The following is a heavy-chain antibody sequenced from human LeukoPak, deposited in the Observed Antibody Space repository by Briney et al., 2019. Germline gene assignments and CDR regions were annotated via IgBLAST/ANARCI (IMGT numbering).Heavy chain of an antibody. CDR2: IYYSGST. CDR1: GDSMSGYS. D-gene: IGHD6-6*01. J-gene: IGHJ4*02. Sequence: SETLSLTCAVSGDSMSGYSWSWLRQPPGKGLEWIGYIYYSGSTNYNPSLKSRVTISVDTSKNQFSLKLSSVTAADTAVYYCARLGGYSSSSGLGYWGQGTLVTVSS. V-gene: IGHV4-59*08. CDR3: ARLGGYSSSSGLGY.